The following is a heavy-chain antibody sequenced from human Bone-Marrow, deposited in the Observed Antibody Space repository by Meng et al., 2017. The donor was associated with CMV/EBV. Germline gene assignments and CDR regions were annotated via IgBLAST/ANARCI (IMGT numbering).Heavy chain of an antibody. CDR1: GFTFSSYA. D-gene: IGHD4-23*01. CDR2: IGSVGGDT. CDR3: AKDGVARNSIWDYFDS. Sequence: SGFTFSSYAMSWVRQAPGKGLEWVSTIGSVGGDTYYPDSVKGRFTISRDDSRDTLYLQLNSLRAEDTAIYYCAKDGVARNSIWDYFDSWGQGTLVTVSS. J-gene: IGHJ4*02. V-gene: IGHV3-23*01.